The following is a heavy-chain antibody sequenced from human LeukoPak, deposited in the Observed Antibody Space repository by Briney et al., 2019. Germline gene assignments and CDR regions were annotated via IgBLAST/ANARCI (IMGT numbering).Heavy chain of an antibody. CDR2: IYYSGST. V-gene: IGHV4-61*01. D-gene: IGHD6-6*01. CDR3: ARVGSSSWSHYYYYGMDV. CDR1: GGSVSSGSYY. Sequence: SETLSLTCTVSGGSVSSGSYYWSWIRQPPGKGLEWIGYIYYSGSTNYNPSLKSRVTISVDTSKNQFSLKLSSVTAADTAVYYCARVGSSSWSHYYYYGMDVWGQGTTVTVSS. J-gene: IGHJ6*02.